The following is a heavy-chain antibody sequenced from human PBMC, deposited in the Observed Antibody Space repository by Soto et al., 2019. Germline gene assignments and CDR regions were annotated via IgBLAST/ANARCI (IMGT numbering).Heavy chain of an antibody. J-gene: IGHJ1*01. CDR1: GGSISSGDYY. V-gene: IGHV4-30-4*01. CDR2: IYYSGST. Sequence: QVQLQESGPGLVKPSQTLSLTCTVSGGSISSGDYYWSWIRQPPGKGLEWIGYIYYSGSTYYNPSLKSRVTISVDTSKNQFSLKLRSVTAADTAVYYCARVARVVVVAATRAEYFQHWGQGTLVTVSS. D-gene: IGHD2-15*01. CDR3: ARVARVVVVAATRAEYFQH.